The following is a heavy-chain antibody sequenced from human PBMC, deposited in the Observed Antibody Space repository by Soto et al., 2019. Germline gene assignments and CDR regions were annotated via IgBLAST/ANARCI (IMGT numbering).Heavy chain of an antibody. V-gene: IGHV4-59*01. CDR2: IYYSGST. CDR1: GGSISSYY. CDR3: ARGDIVVVPAAYYFDY. Sequence: SETLSLTCTVSGGSISSYYWSWIRQPPGKGLEWIGYIYYSGSTNYNPSLMSRVTISVDKSKNQFSLKLSSVTAADTAVYYCARGDIVVVPAAYYFDYWGQGTLVTVSS. J-gene: IGHJ4*02. D-gene: IGHD2-2*01.